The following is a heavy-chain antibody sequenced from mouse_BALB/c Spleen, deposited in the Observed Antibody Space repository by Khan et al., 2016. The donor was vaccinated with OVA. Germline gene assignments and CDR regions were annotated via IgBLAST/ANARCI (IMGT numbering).Heavy chain of an antibody. V-gene: IGHV9-3-1*01. D-gene: IGHD2-10*01. CDR1: GHTFTKYG. J-gene: IGHJ4*01. CDR2: INTYTGEP. Sequence: QIQLVQSGPELKKPGETVKISCKASGHTFTKYGMNWVKQAPGKGLKWMGWINTYTGEPTYADDFNGRFAFSLETSASTAYLQINNLKNEDTATYFCARPPYFNCVMDNWGQGTSVTVSS. CDR3: ARPPYFNCVMDN.